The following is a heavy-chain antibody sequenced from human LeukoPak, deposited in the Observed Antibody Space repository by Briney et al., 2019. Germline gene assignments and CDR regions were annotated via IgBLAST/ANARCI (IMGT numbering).Heavy chain of an antibody. V-gene: IGHV4-34*01. CDR2: INHSGST. D-gene: IGHD2-15*01. CDR1: GGSFSGYF. CDR3: ARSVEGYCSGGSCYSYSYYMDV. J-gene: IGHJ6*03. Sequence: SETLSLTCAVYGGSFSGYFWSWIRQPPGKGLEWIGEINHSGSTNYNPSLESRVSISIDTSKNQFSLELSSVTAADTAVYYCARSVEGYCSGGSCYSYSYYMDVWGKGTTVTVSS.